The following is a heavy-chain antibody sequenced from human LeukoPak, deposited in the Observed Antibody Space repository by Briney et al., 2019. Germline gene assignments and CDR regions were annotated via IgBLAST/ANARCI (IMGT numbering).Heavy chain of an antibody. J-gene: IGHJ4*02. D-gene: IGHD6-19*01. CDR3: ARLPPVAGTDY. Sequence: PPETLSLTCTVSGGSISSYYWSWIRQPPGKGLEWIGYIYYSGSTNYNPSLKSRVTISVDTSKNQFSLKLSSVTAADTAVYYCARLPPVAGTDYWGQGTLVTVSS. V-gene: IGHV4-59*08. CDR1: GGSISSYY. CDR2: IYYSGST.